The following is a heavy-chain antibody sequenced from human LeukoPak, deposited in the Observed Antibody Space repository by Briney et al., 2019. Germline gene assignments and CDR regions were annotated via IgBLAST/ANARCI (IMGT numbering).Heavy chain of an antibody. J-gene: IGHJ5*02. Sequence: PGGSLRLSCAASGFTFSNHWMIWVRQAQGKGLEWVGNIKEDGSEKRYADSVRGRFTISRDNAQTSIYLQMNSLRAEDTAVYYCARASKPWLQLTWGQGTLVTVSS. CDR1: GFTFSNHW. V-gene: IGHV3-7*05. D-gene: IGHD5-24*01. CDR3: ARASKPWLQLT. CDR2: IKEDGSEK.